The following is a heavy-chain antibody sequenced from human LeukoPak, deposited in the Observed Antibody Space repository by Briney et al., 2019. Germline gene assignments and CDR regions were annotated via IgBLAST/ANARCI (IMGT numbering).Heavy chain of an antibody. CDR2: ISTTSSHI. CDR1: GFSLATSD. Sequence: GGSLRLSCAASGFSLATSDMSWVRQAPGKGLEWVSSISTTSSHIDYADSVKGRFTISRDNAENSLYLQMNSLRVEDTAIYYCARLRGAYSAFDVWGQGTMVTVSS. J-gene: IGHJ3*01. D-gene: IGHD2-21*01. CDR3: ARLRGAYSAFDV. V-gene: IGHV3-21*01.